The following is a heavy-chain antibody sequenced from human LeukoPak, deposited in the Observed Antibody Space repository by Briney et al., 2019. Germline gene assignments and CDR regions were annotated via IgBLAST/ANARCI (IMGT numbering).Heavy chain of an antibody. Sequence: ASVKVSCKASGYTFTSYAMNWVRQAPGQRLEWMGWINAGNGNTKYSQKFQGRVTITRDTSASTVYMELSSLRSEDTAVYYCARHRPRHGDTADYWGQGTLVTVSS. CDR1: GYTFTSYA. J-gene: IGHJ4*02. V-gene: IGHV1-3*01. CDR3: ARHRPRHGDTADY. D-gene: IGHD5-18*01. CDR2: INAGNGNT.